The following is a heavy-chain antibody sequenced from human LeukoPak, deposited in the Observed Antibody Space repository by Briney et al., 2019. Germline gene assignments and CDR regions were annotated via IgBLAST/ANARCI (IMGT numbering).Heavy chain of an antibody. V-gene: IGHV1-69*13. J-gene: IGHJ5*02. CDR2: IIPIFGTA. D-gene: IGHD3-3*01. CDR3: ATEPRGYDFWSGYCCWFDP. Sequence: ASVKVSCKASGGTFISYAISWVRQAPGQGLEWMGGIIPIFGTANYAQKFQGRVTITADESTSTAYMELSSLRSEDTAVYYCATEPRGYDFWSGYCCWFDPWGQGTLVTVSS. CDR1: GGTFISYA.